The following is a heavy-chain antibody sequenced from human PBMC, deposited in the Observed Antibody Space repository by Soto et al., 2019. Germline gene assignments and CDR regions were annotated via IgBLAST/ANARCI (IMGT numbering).Heavy chain of an antibody. CDR1: GYTFTNYG. D-gene: IGHD3-10*01. CDR3: ARGVGSGSYYNQYNWFDP. J-gene: IGHJ5*02. Sequence: QVQLVQSGGEVKKPAASVKVSCKASGYTFTNYGISWVRQAPGQGLEWMGWINVYNGNTKYAQKVQGRVTMTTDTSTSTAYMELRSLRSDDTAVYYCARGVGSGSYYNQYNWFDPWGQGTLVTVSS. CDR2: INVYNGNT. V-gene: IGHV1-18*01.